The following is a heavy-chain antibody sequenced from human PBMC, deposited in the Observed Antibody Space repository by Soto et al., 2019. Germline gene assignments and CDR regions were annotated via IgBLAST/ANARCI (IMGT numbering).Heavy chain of an antibody. CDR2: ISAYNGNT. Sequence: AAVKVSCKASGYTFTSYGISWVRQAPGQGLEWMGWISAYNGNTNYAQKLQGRVTMTTDTSTSTAYMELRSLRSDDTAVYYCARDRPYYDSSGYSTLDYWGQGTLVTVSS. CDR3: ARDRPYYDSSGYSTLDY. D-gene: IGHD3-22*01. V-gene: IGHV1-18*04. CDR1: GYTFTSYG. J-gene: IGHJ4*02.